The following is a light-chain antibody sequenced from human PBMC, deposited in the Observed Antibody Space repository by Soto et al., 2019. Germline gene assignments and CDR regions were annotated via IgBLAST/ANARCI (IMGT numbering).Light chain of an antibody. J-gene: IGKJ1*01. CDR3: QQYGGTPPT. Sequence: EIVLTQSPGTLSLSPGERATLSCRASESVSNNYLAWYQRKPGQAPRLLIYGASYWATDIPYRFSGSGSGTDFTLTIARLEAEDFAVYICQQYGGTPPTFGLGTKVEI. V-gene: IGKV3-20*01. CDR2: GAS. CDR1: ESVSNNY.